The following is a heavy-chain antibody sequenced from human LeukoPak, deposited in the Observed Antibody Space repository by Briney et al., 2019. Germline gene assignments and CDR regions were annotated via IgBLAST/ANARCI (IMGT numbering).Heavy chain of an antibody. J-gene: IGHJ4*02. CDR1: GYTFTTYG. Sequence: ASVKVSCKASGYTFTTYGITWVRQAPGQGLKWMGWISADHGNPNYAQNLQDRVTMTTDTSTSTAYMELRSLRSDDTAVYYCAREDRSGWYSGGFDYWGQGTLVTVSS. CDR3: AREDRSGWYSGGFDY. CDR2: ISADHGNP. V-gene: IGHV1-18*01. D-gene: IGHD6-19*01.